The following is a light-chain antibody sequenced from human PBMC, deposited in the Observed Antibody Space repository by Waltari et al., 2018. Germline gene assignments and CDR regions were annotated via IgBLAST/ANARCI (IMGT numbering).Light chain of an antibody. CDR2: DVS. V-gene: IGLV2-11*01. J-gene: IGLJ1*01. Sequence: QSALTQPRSVSGSPGQSVTISCTGTSSDVGGYNYVSWYQQHPGKAPKLMIYDVSKRPSGVPDRFSGSKSGNTAALTICGRQAEDEADYCCCSYAGSYTFYVFGTGTKVTVL. CDR1: SSDVGGYNY. CDR3: CSYAGSYTFYV.